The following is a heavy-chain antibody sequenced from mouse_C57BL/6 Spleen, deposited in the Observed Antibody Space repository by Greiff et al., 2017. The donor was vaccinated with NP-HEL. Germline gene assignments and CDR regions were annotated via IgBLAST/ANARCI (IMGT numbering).Heavy chain of an antibody. V-gene: IGHV1-82*01. D-gene: IGHD1-1*01. CDR3: ARRNITTVVLDY. CDR1: GYAFSSSW. Sequence: QVQLKQSGPELVKPGASVKISCKASGYAFSSSWMNWVKQRPGKGLEWIGRIYPGDGDTNYNGKFKGKATLTADKSSSTAYMQLSSLTSEDSAVYFCARRNITTVVLDYWGQGTTLTVSS. J-gene: IGHJ2*01. CDR2: IYPGDGDT.